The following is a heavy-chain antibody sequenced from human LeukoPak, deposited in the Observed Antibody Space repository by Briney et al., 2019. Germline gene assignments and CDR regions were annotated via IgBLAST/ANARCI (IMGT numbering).Heavy chain of an antibody. V-gene: IGHV1-18*01. CDR3: ARGSPPRRNYDSRGYYSYYFDY. J-gene: IGHJ4*02. D-gene: IGHD3-22*01. CDR2: ISAYNGNT. CDR1: GYSFTSNV. Sequence: ASVKVSCKASGYSFTSNVISWVRQAPGQGLEWMGWISAYNGNTNYAQKLQGRVTMTTDTSTSTAYMELRSLRSDDTAVYYCARGSPPRRNYDSRGYYSYYFDYWGQGTLVTVSS.